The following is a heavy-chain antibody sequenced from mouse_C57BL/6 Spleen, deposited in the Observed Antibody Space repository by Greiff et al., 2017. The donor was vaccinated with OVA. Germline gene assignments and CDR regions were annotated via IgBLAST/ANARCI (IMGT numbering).Heavy chain of an antibody. CDR3: ARRLPHYYAMDY. J-gene: IGHJ4*01. CDR1: GYTFTSYW. Sequence: QVQLQQPGAELVMPGASVKLSCKASGYTFTSYWMHWVKQRPGQGLEWIGEIDPSDSYTNYNQKFKGKSTLTVDKSSSTAYMQLSSLTSDDSAVYYCARRLPHYYAMDYWGQGTSVTVSS. D-gene: IGHD5-1*01. CDR2: IDPSDSYT. V-gene: IGHV1-69*01.